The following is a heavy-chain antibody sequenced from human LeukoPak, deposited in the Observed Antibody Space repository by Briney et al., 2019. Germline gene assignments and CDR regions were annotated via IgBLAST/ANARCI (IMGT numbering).Heavy chain of an antibody. CDR3: ARVPRYSSSSRDY. J-gene: IGHJ4*02. V-gene: IGHV4-39*07. CDR1: GGSISSSSYY. CDR2: IYYSGST. D-gene: IGHD6-6*01. Sequence: SETLSLTCTVSGGSISSSSYYWGWIRQPPGKGLEWIGSIYYSGSTYYNPSLNSRVTISVDTYRNQFSLKLSPVTAADTAVYYCARVPRYSSSSRDYWGQGTLVTVSS.